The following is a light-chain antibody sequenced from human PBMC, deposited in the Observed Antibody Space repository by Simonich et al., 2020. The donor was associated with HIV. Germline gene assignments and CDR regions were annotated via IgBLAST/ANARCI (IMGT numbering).Light chain of an antibody. CDR2: DAS. CDR1: NIGSKS. J-gene: IGLJ2*01. CDR3: QVWDSSSDVV. Sequence: SYVLTQPPSVSVAPGKKARITCGGNNIGSKSVHWYQQKPGQAPVLVVYDASDRPSGIPERFSGSNSGNTATLTISRVEAGDEADYYCQVWDSSSDVVFGGGTKLTVL. V-gene: IGLV3-21*03.